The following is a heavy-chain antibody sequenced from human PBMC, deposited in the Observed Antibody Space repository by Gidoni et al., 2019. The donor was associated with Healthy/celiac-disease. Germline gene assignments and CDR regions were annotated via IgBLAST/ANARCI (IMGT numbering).Heavy chain of an antibody. CDR3: ARRRRTVTTDNWYFDL. D-gene: IGHD4-17*01. V-gene: IGHV4-31*03. CDR2: IYSSGST. J-gene: IGHJ2*01. CDR1: GGSISSGGYY. Sequence: QVQLQESGPGLVRPSQTLSLTCTVSGGSISSGGYYWSWIRQPPGKGLEWIGYIYSSGSTYYNPSLKSRVTISVDTSKNQFSLKLSSVTAADTAVYYCARRRRTVTTDNWYFDLWGRGTLVTVSS.